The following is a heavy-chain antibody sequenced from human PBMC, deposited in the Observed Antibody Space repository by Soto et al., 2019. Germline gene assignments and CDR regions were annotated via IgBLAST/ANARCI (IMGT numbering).Heavy chain of an antibody. J-gene: IGHJ4*02. Sequence: GASVKVSWQACDYTFACYSIYRVRRDPSQGLEWMGWINPNSGGTNYAQKFQGWVTMTRDTSISTAYMELSRLSSVTAADTAVYYCARPWGDLTTRGWSYWGQGTLVTGSS. CDR1: DYTFACYS. CDR3: ARPWGDLTTRGWSY. V-gene: IGHV1-2*04. CDR2: INPNSGGT. D-gene: IGHD6-19*01.